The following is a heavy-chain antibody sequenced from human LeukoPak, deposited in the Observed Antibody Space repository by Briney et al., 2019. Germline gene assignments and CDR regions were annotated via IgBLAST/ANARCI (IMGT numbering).Heavy chain of an antibody. CDR2: ISGSGGST. CDR3: AKGPLGTVTTRAFDI. V-gene: IGHV3-23*01. D-gene: IGHD4-17*01. CDR1: GFTFSSYA. J-gene: IGHJ3*02. Sequence: GGSLRLSCAASGFTFSSYAMSWVRQAPGKGLEWVSAISGSGGSTYYADSVKGRFTISRDNSKDTLYLQMNSLRAEDTAVYYCAKGPLGTVTTRAFDIWGQGTMVTVSS.